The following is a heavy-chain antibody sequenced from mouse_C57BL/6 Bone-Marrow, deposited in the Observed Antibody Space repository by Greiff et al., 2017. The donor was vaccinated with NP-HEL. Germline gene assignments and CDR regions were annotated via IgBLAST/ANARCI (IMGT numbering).Heavy chain of an antibody. CDR2: IYPSDSET. CDR3: ARGPGDADY. CDR1: GYTFTSYW. V-gene: IGHV1-61*01. Sequence: VQLQQPGAELVRPGSSVKLSCKASGYTFTSYWMDWVKQRPGQGLEWIGNIYPSDSETHYNQKFKDKATLTVDKSSSTAYMQLSSLTSEDSAVYYCARGPGDADYWGQGTTLTVSS. J-gene: IGHJ2*01. D-gene: IGHD3-3*01.